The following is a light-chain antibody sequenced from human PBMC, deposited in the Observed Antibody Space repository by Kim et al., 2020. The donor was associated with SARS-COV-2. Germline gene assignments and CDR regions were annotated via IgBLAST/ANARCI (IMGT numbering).Light chain of an antibody. CDR2: DSS. CDR3: QQYNRWST. CDR1: QNVNIN. V-gene: IGKV3-15*01. J-gene: IGKJ5*01. Sequence: IVMTQSPATLSVSPGERATLSCRASQNVNINLAWYQQKPGQAPRLLIYDSSTRVTGIPARFSGSGSGTEFTLTISSLQSEDFAVYYCQQYNRWSTFGQGTRLEIK.